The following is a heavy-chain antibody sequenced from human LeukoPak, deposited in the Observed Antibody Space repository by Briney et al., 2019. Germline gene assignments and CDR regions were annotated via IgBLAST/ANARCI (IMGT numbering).Heavy chain of an antibody. V-gene: IGHV3-30*14. CDR1: GFTFSSYV. CDR2: ILSDGSNK. J-gene: IGHJ4*02. Sequence: GGSLRLSCAASGFTFSSYVMHWVRQAPGKGLEWVGVILSDGSNKYYADSLKGRFTISRDNSKNTLYLQMNSLRAEDTAVYYCARDFNLGFDYWGQGTLVTVSS. CDR3: ARDFNLGFDY.